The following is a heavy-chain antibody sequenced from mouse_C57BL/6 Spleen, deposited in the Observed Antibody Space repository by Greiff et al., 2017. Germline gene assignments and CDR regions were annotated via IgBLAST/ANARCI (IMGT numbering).Heavy chain of an antibody. J-gene: IGHJ4*01. CDR2: INPNNGGT. CDR1: GYTFTDYN. D-gene: IGHD1-1*01. Sequence: EVQLQESGPELVKPGASVKIPCKASGYTFTDYNMDWVKQSHGKSLEWIGDINPNNGGTIYNQKFKGKATLTVDKSSSTAYMELRSLTSEDTAVYYCARDSNYYGSSWDYYAMDYWGQGTSVTVSS. CDR3: ARDSNYYGSSWDYYAMDY. V-gene: IGHV1-18*01.